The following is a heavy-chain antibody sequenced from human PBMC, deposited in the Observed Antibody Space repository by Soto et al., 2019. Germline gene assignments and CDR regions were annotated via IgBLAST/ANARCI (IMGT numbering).Heavy chain of an antibody. CDR1: GFTFSSYA. V-gene: IGHV3-23*01. D-gene: IGHD3-3*01. CDR3: AKDRNYDFWSGYHNWFDP. CDR2: ISGSGGST. Sequence: GVSLRLSCAASGFTFSSYAMSWVRQAPGKGLEWVSAISGSGGSTYYADSVKGRFTISRDNSKNTLYLQMNSLRAEDTAVYYCAKDRNYDFWSGYHNWFDPWGQGTLVTVSS. J-gene: IGHJ5*02.